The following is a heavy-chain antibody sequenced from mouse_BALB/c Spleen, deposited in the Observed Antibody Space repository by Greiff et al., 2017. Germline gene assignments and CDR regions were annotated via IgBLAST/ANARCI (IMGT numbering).Heavy chain of an antibody. CDR2: ISSGGSYT. Sequence: EVKLVESGGGLVKPGGSLKLSCAASGFTFSSYAMSWVRQTPEKRLEWVATISSGGSYTYYPDSVKGRFTISRDNAKNTLYLQMSSLKSEDTAMYYCARKKYPYAMDYWGQGTSVTVSS. V-gene: IGHV5-6*03. D-gene: IGHD1-3*01. CDR1: GFTFSSYA. J-gene: IGHJ4*01. CDR3: ARKKYPYAMDY.